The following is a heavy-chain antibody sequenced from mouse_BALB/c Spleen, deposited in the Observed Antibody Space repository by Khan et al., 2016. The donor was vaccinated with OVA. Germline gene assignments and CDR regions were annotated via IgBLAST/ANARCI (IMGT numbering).Heavy chain of an antibody. J-gene: IGHJ4*01. D-gene: IGHD2-12*01. CDR2: ISNGGDST. V-gene: IGHV5-12-2*01. CDR3: ARRIRQGYYYTMDY. CDR1: GFTFSSYT. Sequence: EVELVESGGGLVQPGGSLKLSCAASGFTFSSYTMSWVRQTPEKRLEWVAFISNGGDSTYYPDTFKGRFTISRDNAKNTLYLQMSSLKSEDTAMYYCARRIRQGYYYTMDYWGQGTSVTVSS.